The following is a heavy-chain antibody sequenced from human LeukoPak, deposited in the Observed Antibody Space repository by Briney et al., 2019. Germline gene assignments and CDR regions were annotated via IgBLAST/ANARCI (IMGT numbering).Heavy chain of an antibody. V-gene: IGHV4-59*08. CDR2: IYYSGST. CDR1: GGSISSYY. D-gene: IGHD3-22*01. CDR3: ARRPGYYDSSGYPSYYFDY. Sequence: SQTLSLTCTVSGGSISSYYWSWIRQPPGKGLEWIGYIYYSGSTNYNPSLKSRVTISVDTSKNQFSLKLSSVTAADTAVYYCARRPGYYDSSGYPSYYFDYWGQGTLVTVSS. J-gene: IGHJ4*02.